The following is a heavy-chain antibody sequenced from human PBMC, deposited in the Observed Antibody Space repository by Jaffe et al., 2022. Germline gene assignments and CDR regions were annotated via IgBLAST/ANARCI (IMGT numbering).Heavy chain of an antibody. V-gene: IGHV4-61*02. J-gene: IGHJ6*04. D-gene: IGHD5-12*01. CDR2: IYTSGST. CDR1: GGSISSGSYY. CDR3: ARENIVAYGGGADV. Sequence: QVQLQESGPGLVKPSQTLSLTCTVSGGSISSGSYYWSWIRQPAGKGLEWIGRIYTSGSTNYNPSLKSRVTISVDTSKNQFSLKLSSVTAADTAVYYCARENIVAYGGGADVWGKGTTVTVSS.